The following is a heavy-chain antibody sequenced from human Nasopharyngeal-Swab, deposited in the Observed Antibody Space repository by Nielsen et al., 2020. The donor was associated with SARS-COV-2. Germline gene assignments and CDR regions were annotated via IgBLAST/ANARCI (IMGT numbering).Heavy chain of an antibody. Sequence: SETLSLTCTVSGGSISSYYWSWIRQPPGKGLEWIGYIYYSGSTNYNPSLKSRVTISVDTSKNQFSLKLSSVTAADTAVYYCARDLIALAGFVPHWGGMDVWGQGTTVTVSS. D-gene: IGHD6-19*01. CDR2: IYYSGST. J-gene: IGHJ6*02. CDR3: ARDLIALAGFVPHWGGMDV. CDR1: GGSISSYY. V-gene: IGHV4-59*01.